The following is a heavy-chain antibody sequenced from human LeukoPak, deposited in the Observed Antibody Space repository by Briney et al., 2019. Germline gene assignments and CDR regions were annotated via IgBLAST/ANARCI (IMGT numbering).Heavy chain of an antibody. J-gene: IGHJ6*02. CDR1: GFTFSSYG. CDR3: ARDPPRITGFYGMDV. D-gene: IGHD1-20*01. Sequence: GGSLRLSCAASGFTFSSYGMPTVRQAPGKGLEWVAVIWYDGSNKYYADSVKGRFTISRDNSKNTLYLQMNSLRAEDTAVYYCARDPPRITGFYGMDVWGQGTTVTVSS. CDR2: IWYDGSNK. V-gene: IGHV3-33*01.